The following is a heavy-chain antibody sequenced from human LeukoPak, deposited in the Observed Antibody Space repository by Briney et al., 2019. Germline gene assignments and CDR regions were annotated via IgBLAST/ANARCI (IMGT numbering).Heavy chain of an antibody. CDR3: ARDSQDGYNYYYYGMDV. Sequence: TGRSLRLSCAASGFIFADYAMHWVRQAPGKGLEWVSGISWNSGSIGYADSVKGRFTISRDNSKNTLYLQMNSLRAEDTAVYYCARDSQDGYNYYYYGMDVWGQGTTVTVSS. V-gene: IGHV3-9*01. J-gene: IGHJ6*02. D-gene: IGHD5-24*01. CDR1: GFIFADYA. CDR2: ISWNSGSI.